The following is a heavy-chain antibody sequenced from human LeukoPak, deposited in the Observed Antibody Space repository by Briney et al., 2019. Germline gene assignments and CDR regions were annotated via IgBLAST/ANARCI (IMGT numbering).Heavy chain of an antibody. D-gene: IGHD5-12*01. Sequence: ASVEVSCKVSGYTLTELSMHWVRQAPGKGLEWMGGFDPEDGETIYAQKFQGRVTMTEDTSTDTAYMELSSLRSEDTAVYYCATGYSGYDHFDYWGQGTLVTVSS. CDR3: ATGYSGYDHFDY. CDR1: GYTLTELS. CDR2: FDPEDGET. V-gene: IGHV1-24*01. J-gene: IGHJ4*02.